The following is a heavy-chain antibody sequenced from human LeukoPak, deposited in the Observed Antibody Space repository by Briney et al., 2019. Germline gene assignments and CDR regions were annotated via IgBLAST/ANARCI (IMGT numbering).Heavy chain of an antibody. V-gene: IGHV3-23*01. CDR1: GFTFSTYA. Sequence: PGGSLTLSCAASGFTFSTYAMTWVRQAPGKGLEWVSGFTGRDNNIDYVDSVKGRLTISRDNSKNTLYLQMTSLRAEDTDVYYCAKVYRSGWSYFDSWGQGAAVTVSS. CDR3: AKVYRSGWSYFDS. J-gene: IGHJ4*02. CDR2: FTGRDNNI. D-gene: IGHD6-19*01.